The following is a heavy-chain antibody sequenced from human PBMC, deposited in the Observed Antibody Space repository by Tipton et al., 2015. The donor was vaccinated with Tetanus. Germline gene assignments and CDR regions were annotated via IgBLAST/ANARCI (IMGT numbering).Heavy chain of an antibody. V-gene: IGHV4-59*08. CDR2: IDYFGTT. D-gene: IGHD3-10*01. CDR3: ASRDADFYGSGLYKDI. J-gene: IGHJ6*03. Sequence: TLSLTCTVSGGSIGTYHWNWIRQSPGEGLEWIGYIDYFGTTKYNPSLKSRVAISVDTSKNQFSLRLSSVTAADTAVYYCASRDADFYGSGLYKDIWGKGTTVTVSS. CDR1: GGSIGTYH.